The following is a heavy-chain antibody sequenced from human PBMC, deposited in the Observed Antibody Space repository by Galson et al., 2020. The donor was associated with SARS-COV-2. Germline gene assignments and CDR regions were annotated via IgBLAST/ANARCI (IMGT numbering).Heavy chain of an antibody. Sequence: SVKVSCKASGFTFTSSAVQWVRQARGQRLEWIGWIVVGSGNTNYAQKFQERVTITRDMSTSTAYMELSSLRSEDTAVYYCAAPNCSSTSCYDAFDIWGQGTMVTVSP. CDR2: IVVGSGNT. J-gene: IGHJ3*02. D-gene: IGHD2-2*01. CDR3: AAPNCSSTSCYDAFDI. V-gene: IGHV1-58*01. CDR1: GFTFTSSA.